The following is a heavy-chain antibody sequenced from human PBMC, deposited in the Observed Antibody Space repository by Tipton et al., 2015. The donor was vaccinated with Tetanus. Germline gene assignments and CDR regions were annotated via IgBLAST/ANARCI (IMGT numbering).Heavy chain of an antibody. D-gene: IGHD6-25*01. J-gene: IGHJ4*02. Sequence: GLVKPSETLSLTCTVSSGSIGTYYWTWIRQPPGKGLEWMGYVFYSGSTNYNPSLKSRVTISVDTSKNQFSLKLSSVTAADTAVYYCARGGIAAAGGGLDSWGQGTLVTVSS. CDR3: ARGGIAAAGGGLDS. CDR2: VFYSGST. CDR1: SGSIGTYY. V-gene: IGHV4-59*01.